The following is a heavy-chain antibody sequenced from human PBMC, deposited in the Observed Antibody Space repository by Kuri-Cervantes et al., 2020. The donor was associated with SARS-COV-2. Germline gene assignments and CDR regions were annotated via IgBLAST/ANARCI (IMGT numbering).Heavy chain of an antibody. D-gene: IGHD4-17*01. CDR2: IIPIFGTA. Sequence: SVKSCKASGGTFSSYAISWVRQAPGQGLEWMGGIIPIFGTANYAQKFQGRVTITADESTSTAYMELSSLRSEDTAVYYCARLLYGALNGGAPRFDPWGQGTLVTVSS. V-gene: IGHV1-69*13. CDR3: ARLLYGALNGGAPRFDP. J-gene: IGHJ5*02. CDR1: GGTFSSYA.